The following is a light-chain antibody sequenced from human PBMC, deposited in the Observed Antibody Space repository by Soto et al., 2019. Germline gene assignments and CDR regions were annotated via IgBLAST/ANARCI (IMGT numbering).Light chain of an antibody. CDR3: QQYNNWRLWT. Sequence: PGERSTLSCSATQSVSSNLAWYQQKPGQPPRLLIYGASTRATGTPARFSGSGSGTEFTLTISSLKPQDFAVYYYQQYNNWRLWTFGQGTKVDIK. J-gene: IGKJ1*01. CDR1: QSVSSN. V-gene: IGKV3-15*01. CDR2: GAS.